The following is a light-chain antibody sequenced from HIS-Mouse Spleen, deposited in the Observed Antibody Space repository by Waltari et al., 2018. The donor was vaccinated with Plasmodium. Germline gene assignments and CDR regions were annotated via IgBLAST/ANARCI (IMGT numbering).Light chain of an antibody. CDR3: AAWDDSLNGRV. J-gene: IGLJ3*02. CDR2: SNN. Sequence: QSVLTQPPSASGTPGQRVTISCSGSSSNIGSNTVNWYQQRPGTAHKLLIYSNNLRPSGVPDRFSGSKSCTSASLAISGLQSEDEADYYCAAWDDSLNGRVFGGGTKLTVL. V-gene: IGLV1-44*01. CDR1: SSNIGSNT.